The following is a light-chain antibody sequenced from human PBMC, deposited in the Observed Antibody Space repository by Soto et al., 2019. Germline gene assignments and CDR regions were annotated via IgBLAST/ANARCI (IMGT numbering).Light chain of an antibody. CDR2: DAS. CDR1: QSVSSY. CDR3: HQRSNWPPYT. Sequence: EIVLTQSPATLSLSPGERATLSCRASQSVSSYLAWYQQKPGQAPRLLIYDASNRATDIPARFSGSGSGTDFTLTISSLEPEDFAVYYGHQRSNWPPYTFGQGTKLEIK. V-gene: IGKV3-11*01. J-gene: IGKJ2*01.